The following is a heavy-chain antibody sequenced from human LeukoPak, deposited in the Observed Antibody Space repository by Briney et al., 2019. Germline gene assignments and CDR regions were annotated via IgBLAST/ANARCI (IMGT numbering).Heavy chain of an antibody. J-gene: IGHJ6*03. V-gene: IGHV1-18*01. CDR1: GYTFTSYG. CDR2: ISAYNGNT. Sequence: ASVKVSCMASGYTFTSYGISWVRQAPGQGLEWMGWISAYNGNTNYAQKLQGRVTMTTDTSTSTAYMELRSLRSDDTAVYYCARGLSATSYYYYYMDVWGKGTTVTVSS. D-gene: IGHD1-14*01. CDR3: ARGLSATSYYYYYMDV.